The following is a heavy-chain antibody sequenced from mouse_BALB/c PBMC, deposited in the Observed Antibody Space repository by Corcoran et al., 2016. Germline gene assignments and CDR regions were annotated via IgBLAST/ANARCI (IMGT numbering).Heavy chain of an antibody. D-gene: IGHD1-2*01. J-gene: IGHJ3*01. CDR2: ITPYNDGT. V-gene: IGHV1S136*01. CDR3: ARWGITTAFAY. Sequence: EVQLQQSGPELVKPGASVKMSCKASGYTFTSYVMHWVKQKPGQGLEWIGYITPYNDGTKYNEKFKGKATLTSDKSSSTAYMELSSLTSEDSAVYYCARWGITTAFAYWGQGTLVTVSA. CDR1: GYTFTSYV.